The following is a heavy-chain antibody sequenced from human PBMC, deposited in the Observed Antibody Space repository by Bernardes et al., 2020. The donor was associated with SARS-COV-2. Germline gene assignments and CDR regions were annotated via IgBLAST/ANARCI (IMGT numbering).Heavy chain of an antibody. Sequence: SVKVSCKASGYTFTSYYMHWVRQAPGQGLEWMGIINPSGGSTSYAQKFQGRVTMTRDTSTNTVYMELSSLRSEDTAVYYCARVYYGSGIAFDIWGQGTMVTVSS. V-gene: IGHV1-46*01. D-gene: IGHD3-10*01. CDR3: ARVYYGSGIAFDI. CDR1: GYTFTSYY. J-gene: IGHJ3*02. CDR2: INPSGGST.